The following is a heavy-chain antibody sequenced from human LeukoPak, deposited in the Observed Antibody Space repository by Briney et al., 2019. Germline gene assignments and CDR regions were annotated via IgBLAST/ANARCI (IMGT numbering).Heavy chain of an antibody. Sequence: SETLSLTCSVSGYSLSSGFYWAWIRPSPGEGLGGIGNIYHSGNTYQSPSLKGRATMSVDAYKNEFSLRLTSVTAADTAVYYCARAERYVDSLSSSGGLWEYKFDHWGQGTLVTVSS. CDR2: IYHSGNT. D-gene: IGHD3-9*01. V-gene: IGHV4-38-2*02. CDR3: ARAERYVDSLSSSGGLWEYKFDH. J-gene: IGHJ4*02. CDR1: GYSLSSGFY.